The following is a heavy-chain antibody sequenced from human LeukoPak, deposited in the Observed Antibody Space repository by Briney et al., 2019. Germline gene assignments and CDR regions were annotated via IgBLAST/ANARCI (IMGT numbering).Heavy chain of an antibody. CDR1: SGSFSGYY. CDR3: ARGKRGTTSWGIIDY. Sequence: SETLSLTCAVYSGSFSGYYWNWIRQPPGKGLEWIGEINHSETTNYNPSLKTRVTISIQTSKNQFSLKPSSVTAADTAVYYCARGKRGTTSWGIIDYWGQGALVTVSS. D-gene: IGHD1-1*01. J-gene: IGHJ4*02. CDR2: INHSETT. V-gene: IGHV4-34*01.